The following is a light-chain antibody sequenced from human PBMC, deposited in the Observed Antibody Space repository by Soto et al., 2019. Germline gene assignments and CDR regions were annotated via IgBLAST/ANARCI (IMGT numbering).Light chain of an antibody. CDR2: AAS. CDR1: MDISNY. CDR3: QNLDSAAFT. Sequence: DIQMTQSPSSLSASVGEGITITCRARMDISNYLAWYQQRPGKVPKLLIYAASTLQSGVPSRFSGTGSGTDFTLTISTLLPEDVATYYCQNLDSAAFTFGPGTKVDIK. J-gene: IGKJ3*01. V-gene: IGKV1-27*01.